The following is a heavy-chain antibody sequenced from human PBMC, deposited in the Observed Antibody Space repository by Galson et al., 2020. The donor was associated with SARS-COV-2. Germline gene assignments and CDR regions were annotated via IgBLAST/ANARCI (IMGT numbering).Heavy chain of an antibody. CDR1: GFSLSTSGVG. Sequence: ESGPTLVKPTQTLTLTCTFSGFSLSTSGVGVGWIRQPPGKALEWLALIYWNDDKRYSPSLKSRLTITKDTSKNQVVLTMTNMDPVDTATYYCAHTNNPDLMTIFGVVIISPYYFDYWGQGTLVTVSS. CDR3: AHTNNPDLMTIFGVVIISPYYFDY. D-gene: IGHD3-3*01. V-gene: IGHV2-5*01. CDR2: IYWNDDK. J-gene: IGHJ4*02.